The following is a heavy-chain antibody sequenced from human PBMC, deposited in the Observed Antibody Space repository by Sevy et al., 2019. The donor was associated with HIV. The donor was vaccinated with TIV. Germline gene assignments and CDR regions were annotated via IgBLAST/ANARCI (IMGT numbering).Heavy chain of an antibody. CDR3: ARGRGYNWNFDY. V-gene: IGHV1-8*03. D-gene: IGHD1-20*01. J-gene: IGHJ4*02. Sequence: ASVKVSCKASGYTFTSYDINWVRQATGQGLEWMGWMNPNSGNTGNAQKFQGRVTITRNTSISTAYMELSSLGSEDTAVYYCARGRGYNWNFDYWGQGTLVTVSS. CDR1: GYTFTSYD. CDR2: MNPNSGNT.